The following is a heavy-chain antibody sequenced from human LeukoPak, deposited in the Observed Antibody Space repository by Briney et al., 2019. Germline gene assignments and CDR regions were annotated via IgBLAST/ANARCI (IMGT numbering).Heavy chain of an antibody. CDR3: AKTLRGYDFWTGYFLDY. Sequence: GWSQSLSCAASGFIFSSYAMHWVRQAPGKGLEWVAVISYDGRNKNSADSVKGRFTISRDNSKNTLYLQMTSLRPEDTAVYYCAKTLRGYDFWTGYFLDYWGQGTLVTVSS. CDR2: ISYDGRNK. CDR1: GFIFSSYA. J-gene: IGHJ4*02. D-gene: IGHD3-3*01. V-gene: IGHV3-30*18.